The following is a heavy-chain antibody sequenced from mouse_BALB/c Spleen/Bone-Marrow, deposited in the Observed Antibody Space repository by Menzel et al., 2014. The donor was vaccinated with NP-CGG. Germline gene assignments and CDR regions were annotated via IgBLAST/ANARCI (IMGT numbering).Heavy chain of an antibody. CDR2: ISHSGGSS. CDR1: GFTFSSYI. D-gene: IGHD6-2*01. CDR3: ARVSPYWYFDV. V-gene: IGHV5-12-2*01. Sequence: EVQLQESGGGFVQPGGSLKLSCAASGFTFSSYIMSWARQTPEKRLEWVAYISHSGGSSYYLDTVKGRFTISRDNAKNTLYLQMSSLKSEDTAMYYCARVSPYWYFDVWGAGTTVTVSS. J-gene: IGHJ1*01.